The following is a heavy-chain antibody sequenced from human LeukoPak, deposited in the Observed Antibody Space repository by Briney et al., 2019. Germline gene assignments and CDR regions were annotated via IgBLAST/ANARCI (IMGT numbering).Heavy chain of an antibody. J-gene: IGHJ4*02. Sequence: GGSLRLSCAASGFTFNTHYMHWVRQAPGKGLVWVSRINSDGSSTSYADSVKGRFTISRDNAKNTLYLQMNSLRVEDTAVYYCAGEDVGATAARDWGQGTLVTVSS. CDR1: GFTFNTHY. D-gene: IGHD1-26*01. CDR3: AGEDVGATAARD. CDR2: INSDGSST. V-gene: IGHV3-74*01.